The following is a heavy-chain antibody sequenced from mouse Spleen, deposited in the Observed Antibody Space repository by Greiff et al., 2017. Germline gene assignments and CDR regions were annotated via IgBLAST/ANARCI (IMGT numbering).Heavy chain of an antibody. Sequence: VKLQESGPELVKPGASVKISCKASGYSFTSYYIHWVKQRPGQGLEWIGWIYPGSGNTKYNEKFKGKATLTADTSSSTAYMQLSSLTSEDSAVYYCARSWEYYFDYWGQGTTLTVSS. V-gene: IGHV1-66*01. CDR2: IYPGSGNT. CDR3: ARSWEYYFDY. CDR1: GYSFTSYY. J-gene: IGHJ2*01. D-gene: IGHD4-1*01.